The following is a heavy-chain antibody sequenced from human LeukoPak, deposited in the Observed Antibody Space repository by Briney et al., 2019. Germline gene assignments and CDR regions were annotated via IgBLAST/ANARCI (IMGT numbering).Heavy chain of an antibody. CDR1: GYTFTGYY. CDR3: ARDVPYYDSSGYYYYYGMDV. J-gene: IGHJ6*02. V-gene: IGHV1-2*04. CDR2: INPNSGGT. D-gene: IGHD3-22*01. Sequence: ASVKASCKASGYTFTGYYMHWVRQAPGQGLEWMGWINPNSGGTNYAQKFQGWVTMTRDTSISTAYMELSRLRSDDTAVYYCARDVPYYDSSGYYYYYGMDVWGQGTTVTVSS.